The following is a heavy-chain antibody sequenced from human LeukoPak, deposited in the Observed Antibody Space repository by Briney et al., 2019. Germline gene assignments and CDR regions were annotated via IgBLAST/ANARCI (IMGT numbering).Heavy chain of an antibody. CDR1: GFTFSSYS. CDR3: ARDKNSGVVEAFDI. J-gene: IGHJ3*02. D-gene: IGHD3-3*01. CDR2: ISSSSSYI. Sequence: SGGSLRLSCAASGFTFSSYSMNWVRQAPGKGLEWVSSISSSSSYIYYADSVKGRFTISRDNAKNSLYLQMNSLRAEDTAVYYCARDKNSGVVEAFDIWGQGTTVTVSS. V-gene: IGHV3-21*01.